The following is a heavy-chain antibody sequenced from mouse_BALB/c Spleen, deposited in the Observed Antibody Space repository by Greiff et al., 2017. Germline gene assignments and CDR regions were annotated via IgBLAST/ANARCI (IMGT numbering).Heavy chain of an antibody. Sequence: EVQVVESGAELVRSGASVKLSCTASGFNIKDYYMHWVKQRPEQGLEWIGWIDPENGDTEYAPKFQGKATMTADTSSNTAYLQLSSLTSEDTAVYYCNVITTFAYWGQGTLVTVSA. J-gene: IGHJ3*01. CDR2: IDPENGDT. CDR3: NVITTFAY. D-gene: IGHD2-4*01. CDR1: GFNIKDYY. V-gene: IGHV14-4*02.